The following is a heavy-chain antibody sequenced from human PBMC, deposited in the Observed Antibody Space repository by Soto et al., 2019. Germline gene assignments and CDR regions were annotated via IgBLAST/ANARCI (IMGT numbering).Heavy chain of an antibody. V-gene: IGHV6-1*01. D-gene: IGHD6-6*01. CDR3: ARDDPFFSSSQRGSFDY. J-gene: IGHJ4*02. CDR1: GDSVSSNSAA. CDR2: TYYRSKWYN. Sequence: SQTLSLTCAISGDSVSSNSAAWNWIRQSPSRGLEWLGRTYYRSKWYNDYAVSVKSRITINPDTSKNQFSLQLNSVTPEDTAVYHCARDDPFFSSSQRGSFDYWGQGTLVTVSS.